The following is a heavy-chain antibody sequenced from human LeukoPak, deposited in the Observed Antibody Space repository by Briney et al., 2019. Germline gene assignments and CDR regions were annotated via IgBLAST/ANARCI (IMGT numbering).Heavy chain of an antibody. CDR2: INHSGST. CDR3: ARTNNILYYSDY. J-gene: IGHJ4*02. D-gene: IGHD3-9*01. V-gene: IGHV4-34*01. CDR1: GGSFRGYY. Sequence: PSETLSLTCAVYGGSFRGYYWSWIRQSPGKGLEWIGEINHSGSTNHNPSLKSRVSVSVDKSKNRFSLKLSSVTAADTGVYYCARTNNILYYSDYWGQGTLVTVSS.